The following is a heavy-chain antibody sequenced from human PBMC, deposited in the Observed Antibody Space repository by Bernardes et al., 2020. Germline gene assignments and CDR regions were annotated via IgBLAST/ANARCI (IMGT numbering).Heavy chain of an antibody. CDR2: MNPKSGDT. J-gene: IGHJ6*02. CDR3: LWGMDV. V-gene: IGHV1-8*01. CDR1: GYSFINYD. Sequence: GSCRTSGYSFINYDINWVRQATGLGHEWMGWMNPKSGDTGYAQKFQGRVSLTRNNSLSTAYMELSSLRYEDTAVYYCLWGMDVWGQGTTVTVSS.